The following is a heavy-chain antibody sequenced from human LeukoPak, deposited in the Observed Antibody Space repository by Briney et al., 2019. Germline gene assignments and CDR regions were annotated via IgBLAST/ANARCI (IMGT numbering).Heavy chain of an antibody. J-gene: IGHJ4*02. CDR3: ARANRPFHSSGWYKDY. CDR1: GFTFSSFA. CDR2: IAYDGSSK. D-gene: IGHD6-19*01. V-gene: IGHV3-30-3*01. Sequence: SGTSLRLSCAASGFTFSSFAMHWVRQAPGKGLVWVAVIAYDGSSKYLADSVKGRFTISRDNSKNTLHLQMNSLRPEDTAVYYCARANRPFHSSGWYKDYWGQGTLVTVSS.